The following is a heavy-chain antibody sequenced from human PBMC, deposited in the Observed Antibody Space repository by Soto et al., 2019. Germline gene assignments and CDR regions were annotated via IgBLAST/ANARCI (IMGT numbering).Heavy chain of an antibody. CDR3: ARQGHPTGDSFDI. V-gene: IGHV4-59*01. CDR1: GGSIRGYY. CDR2: LHYSGTS. J-gene: IGHJ3*02. Sequence: QLQLQESGPGLVKPSGTLSLTCAVSGGSIRGYYWSWIRQSPGKGLEWIGHLHYSGTSNYSPSFKTRVTISTGTSSNQFSLKMTSVSAADTGVYYCARQGHPTGDSFDIWGQGTVVTVSS.